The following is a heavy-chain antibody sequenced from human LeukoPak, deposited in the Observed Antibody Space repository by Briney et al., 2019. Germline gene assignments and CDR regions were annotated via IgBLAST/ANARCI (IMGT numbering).Heavy chain of an antibody. D-gene: IGHD5-24*01. CDR3: ARRRRDLDY. CDR2: IKPDGNDK. CDR1: GFTFSTYW. J-gene: IGHJ4*02. Sequence: GGSLRLSCAASGFTFSTYWMGWVRQAPGKGLEWVANIKPDGNDKYYVDFVKGRFTISRDNAKNSLYLQMNSLRAEDTAVYYCARRRRDLDYWGQGTLVTVSS. V-gene: IGHV3-7*03.